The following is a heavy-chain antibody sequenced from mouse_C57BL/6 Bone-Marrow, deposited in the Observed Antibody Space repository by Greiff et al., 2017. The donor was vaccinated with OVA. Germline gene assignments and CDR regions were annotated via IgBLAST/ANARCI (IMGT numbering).Heavy chain of an antibody. CDR2: IWSGGST. Sequence: VQLKESGPGLVQPSQSLSITCTVSGFSLTSYGVHWVRQSPGKGLEWLGVIWSGGSTDSNAAFISRLSISKDNSKSQVFFKMNSLQADDTAIYYCATFYFDYWGQGTTLTVSS. J-gene: IGHJ2*01. CDR3: ATFYFDY. CDR1: GFSLTSYG. V-gene: IGHV2-2*01.